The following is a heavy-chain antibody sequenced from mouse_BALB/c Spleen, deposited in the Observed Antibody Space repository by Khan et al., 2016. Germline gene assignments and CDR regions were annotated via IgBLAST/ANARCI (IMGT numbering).Heavy chain of an antibody. CDR3: ARRGYWYFDV. V-gene: IGHV2-6-4*01. CDR2: IWGGGST. J-gene: IGHJ1*01. Sequence: QVQLKESGPGLVAPSQSLSITCTVSGFSLSTYSVHWVRQSPGKGLEWLGMIWGGGSTDYNSALKSRLSISQDNSKSQVFLKMNSLQTDDTAMYYCARRGYWYFDVWGAGTTVTVSS. CDR1: GFSLSTYS.